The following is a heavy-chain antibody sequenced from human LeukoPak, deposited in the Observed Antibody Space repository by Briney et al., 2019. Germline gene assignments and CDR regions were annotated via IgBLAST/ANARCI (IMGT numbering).Heavy chain of an antibody. CDR1: GFTFSSIA. D-gene: IGHD2/OR15-2a*01. J-gene: IGHJ1*01. CDR2: ISSNGGRT. Sequence: HPGGSLRLSCAASGFTFSSIAMNWVRQAPGKGLEYVSAISSNGGRTYYADSVKGRFIISRDNSKNTLYLQMSSLTAEDTAVYYCVNYFYSGSVHHWGQGTLVTVSS. CDR3: VNYFYSGSVHH. V-gene: IGHV3-64D*08.